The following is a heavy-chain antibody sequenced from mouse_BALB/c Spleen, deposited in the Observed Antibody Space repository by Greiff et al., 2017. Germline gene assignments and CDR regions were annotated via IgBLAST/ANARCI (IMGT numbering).Heavy chain of an antibody. CDR2: IWAGGST. D-gene: IGHD1-1*01. V-gene: IGHV2-9*02. CDR3: ARGDYYGSSPFAY. J-gene: IGHJ3*01. CDR1: GFSLTSYG. Sequence: QVQLQQSGPGLVAPSQSLSITCTVSGFSLTSYGVHWVRQPPGKGLEWLGVIWAGGSTNYNSALMSRLSISKDNSKSQVFLKMNSLQTDDTAMYYCARGDYYGSSPFAYWGQGTLVTVSA.